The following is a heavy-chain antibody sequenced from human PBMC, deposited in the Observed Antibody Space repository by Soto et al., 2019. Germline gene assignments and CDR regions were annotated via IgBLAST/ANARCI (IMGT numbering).Heavy chain of an antibody. Sequence: SVKVSCKASGGTFSSYAISWVRQAPGQGLEWMGGIIPIFGTANYAQKFQGRVTITADESTSTAYMELSSLRSEDTAVYYCARGETGTVAFDIGGKGTMVTVPS. CDR2: IIPIFGTA. CDR1: GGTFSSYA. CDR3: ARGETGTVAFDI. V-gene: IGHV1-69*13. J-gene: IGHJ3*02. D-gene: IGHD1-1*01.